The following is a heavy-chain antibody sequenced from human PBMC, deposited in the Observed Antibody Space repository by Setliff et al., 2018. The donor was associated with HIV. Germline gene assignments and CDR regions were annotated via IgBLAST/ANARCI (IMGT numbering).Heavy chain of an antibody. V-gene: IGHV1-69*08. D-gene: IGHD1-1*01. CDR2: IIPVGGTT. J-gene: IGHJ4*02. CDR3: ATGLSSTDPSSNS. Sequence: VASVKVSCKTSGGIISWVRQAPGQGLEWMGRIIPVGGTTNYAQKFQGRVTITADKSTSTVYMELSSLRSDDTAVYYCATGLSSTDPSSNSWGQGTPVTRLL. CDR1: GGI.